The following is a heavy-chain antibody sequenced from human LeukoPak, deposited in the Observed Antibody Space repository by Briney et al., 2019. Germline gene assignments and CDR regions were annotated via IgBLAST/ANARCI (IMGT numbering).Heavy chain of an antibody. V-gene: IGHV4-34*01. CDR1: GGSFSGYY. Sequence: PSQTQSLTCAVYGGSFSGYYWSWIRQPPGKGLEWIGEINHSGSTNYNPSLKSRVTISVDTSKNQFSLKLSSVTAADTAVYYCARSIFGVVISYYYAFMDVWGKGTPVIVSS. CDR2: INHSGST. J-gene: IGHJ6*03. D-gene: IGHD3-3*01. CDR3: ARSIFGVVISYYYAFMDV.